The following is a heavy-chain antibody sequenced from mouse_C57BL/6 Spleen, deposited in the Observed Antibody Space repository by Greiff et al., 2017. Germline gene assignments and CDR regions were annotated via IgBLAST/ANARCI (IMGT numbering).Heavy chain of an antibody. Sequence: VHVKQSGPELVKPGASVKMSCKASGYTFTDYNMHWVKQSHGKSLEWIGYINPNNGGTSYNQKFKGKATLTVNKSSSTAYMELRSLTSEDSAVYYCARGGSSWYFDVWGTGTTVTVSS. V-gene: IGHV1-22*01. D-gene: IGHD1-1*01. J-gene: IGHJ1*03. CDR2: INPNNGGT. CDR3: ARGGSSWYFDV. CDR1: GYTFTDYN.